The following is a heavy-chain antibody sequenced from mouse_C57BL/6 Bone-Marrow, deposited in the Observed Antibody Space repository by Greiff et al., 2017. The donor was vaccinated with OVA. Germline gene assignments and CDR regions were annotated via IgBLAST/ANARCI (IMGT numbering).Heavy chain of an antibody. CDR2: IYPGDGDT. D-gene: IGHD2-3*01. Sequence: QVQLKQSGAELVKPGASVKISCKASGYAFSSYWMNWVKQRPGKGLEWIGQIYPGDGDTNYNGKFKGKATLTADKSSSTAYMQLSSLTSEDSAVYCCARWDGYYAMDYWGQGTSVTVSS. CDR3: ARWDGYYAMDY. J-gene: IGHJ4*01. CDR1: GYAFSSYW. V-gene: IGHV1-80*01.